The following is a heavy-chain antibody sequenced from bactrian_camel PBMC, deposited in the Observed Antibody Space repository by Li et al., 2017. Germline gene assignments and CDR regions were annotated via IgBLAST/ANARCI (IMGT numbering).Heavy chain of an antibody. CDR2: ISPGGGSS. Sequence: DVQLVESGGGSVQAGGSLRLPCAASGFTYDTYCMGWFRQAPGQKREAVAAISPGGGSSIYTDPVQGRFTITRDNSKGTLYLRMDSLKPEDTAIYYCAGKTHFRAAAGPWDDFGFWALGTQVTVS. V-gene: IGHV3S59*01. D-gene: IGHD6*01. CDR3: AGKTHFRAAAGPWDDFGF. CDR1: GFTYDTYC. J-gene: IGHJ6*01.